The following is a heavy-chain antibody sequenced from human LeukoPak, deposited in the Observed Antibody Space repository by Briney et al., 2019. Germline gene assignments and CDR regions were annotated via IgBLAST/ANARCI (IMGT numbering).Heavy chain of an antibody. D-gene: IGHD3-9*01. CDR3: ARDPHDILRWANAF. CDR2: ITYNGIRK. J-gene: IGHJ3*01. CDR1: GFTFTSYA. Sequence: GGSLRLSCAASGFTFTSYAFHWVRQAPGKGLEWVAVITYNGIRKYKSESMEGRFTISRDNSENTLYLQMNSLKPEDTAVYYCARDPHDILRWANAFWGQGTMVTVSS. V-gene: IGHV3-30*04.